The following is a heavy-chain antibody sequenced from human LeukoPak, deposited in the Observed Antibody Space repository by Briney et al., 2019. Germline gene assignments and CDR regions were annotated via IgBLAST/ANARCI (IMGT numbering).Heavy chain of an antibody. CDR3: ARGGSGTITFDY. Sequence: PGGSLRLSCAASGFTFDDYAMHWVRRAPGKGLEWVSLISWDGGSTYYADSVKGRFTISRDNAKNSLYLQMNSLRAEDTAVYYCARGGSGTITFDYWGQGTLVTVSS. V-gene: IGHV3-43D*03. J-gene: IGHJ4*02. CDR1: GFTFDDYA. CDR2: ISWDGGST. D-gene: IGHD1-26*01.